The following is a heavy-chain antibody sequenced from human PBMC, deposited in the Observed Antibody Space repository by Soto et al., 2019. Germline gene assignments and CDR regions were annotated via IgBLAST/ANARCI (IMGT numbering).Heavy chain of an antibody. CDR1: GGSISSGDYY. CDR2: IYYSGST. D-gene: IGHD3-10*01. CDR3: ASTVRGVGSFDY. V-gene: IGHV4-30-4*01. Sequence: PSETLSLTCTVSGGSISSGDYYWSWIRQPPGKGLEWIGYIYYSGSTYYNPSLKSRVTISVDTSKNQFSLKLSSVTAADTAVYYCASTVRGVGSFDYWGQGTLVTV. J-gene: IGHJ4*02.